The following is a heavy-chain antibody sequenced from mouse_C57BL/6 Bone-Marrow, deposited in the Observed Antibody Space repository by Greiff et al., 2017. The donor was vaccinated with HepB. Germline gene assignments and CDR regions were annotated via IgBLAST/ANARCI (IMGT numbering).Heavy chain of an antibody. CDR3: ARVYDYFDY. V-gene: IGHV1-54*01. CDR2: INPGSGGT. J-gene: IGHJ2*01. D-gene: IGHD2-3*01. Sequence: VQLQQSVAELVRPGTSVKVSCKASGYAFTNYLIEWVKQRPGQGLEWIGVINPGSGGTNYNEKFKGKATLTADKSSSTAYMQLSSLTSEDSAVYFCARVYDYFDYWGQGTTLTVSS. CDR1: GYAFTNYL.